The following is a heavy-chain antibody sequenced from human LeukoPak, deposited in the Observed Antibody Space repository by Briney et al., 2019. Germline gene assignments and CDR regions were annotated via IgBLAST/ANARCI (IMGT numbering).Heavy chain of an antibody. CDR3: AKVLGGGDYGYYYYYMDV. D-gene: IGHD4-17*01. Sequence: GGSLRLSCVASGFIVSSNYMSWVRQAPGKGLEWVSAIGGSGTSTYYADSVKGRFTISRDNSKNTLYVQMNSLRAEDTAVYYCAKVLGGGDYGYYYYYMDVWGKGTTVTISS. V-gene: IGHV3-23*01. J-gene: IGHJ6*03. CDR1: GFIVSSNY. CDR2: IGGSGTST.